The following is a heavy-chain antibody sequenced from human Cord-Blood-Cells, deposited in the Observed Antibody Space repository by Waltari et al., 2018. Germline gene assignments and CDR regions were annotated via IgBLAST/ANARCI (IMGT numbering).Heavy chain of an antibody. CDR3: ARVRNAVAGLDY. D-gene: IGHD6-19*01. V-gene: IGHV3-30-3*01. CDR2: ISYDGSNK. Sequence: QVQLVESGGGVVQTGRSLRLSCSASGFTFSGSDMHWVRQAPGKGLEWVAVISYDGSNKYYADSVKGRFTISRDNSKNTLYLQMNSLRAEDTAVYYCARVRNAVAGLDYWGQGTLVTVSS. J-gene: IGHJ4*02. CDR1: GFTFSGSD.